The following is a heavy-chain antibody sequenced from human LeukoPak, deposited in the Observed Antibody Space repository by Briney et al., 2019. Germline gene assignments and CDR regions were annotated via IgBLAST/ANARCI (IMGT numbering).Heavy chain of an antibody. D-gene: IGHD2/OR15-2a*01. J-gene: IGHJ4*02. Sequence: PSETLSLTCAVSGGSISSSNWWSWVRQPPGKGLEWLGEIYHSGFTNYNPSLKNRVTIPVDKSKNQFSLKLSSVTAADTAMYYCARSLPTTTFFDYWGQGTLVTVSS. V-gene: IGHV4-4*02. CDR2: IYHSGFT. CDR3: ARSLPTTTFFDY. CDR1: GGSISSSNW.